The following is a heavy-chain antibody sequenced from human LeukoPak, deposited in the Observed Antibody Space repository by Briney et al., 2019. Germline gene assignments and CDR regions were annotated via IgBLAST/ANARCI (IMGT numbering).Heavy chain of an antibody. Sequence: SVKVSCKASGGTFSSYAISWVRQARGQGLEWMGGIIPIFGTANYAQKFQGRVTITADESTSTAYMELSSLRSEDTAVYYCATGDIVVVPAAIGASHYYYYMDVWGKGTTVTVSS. D-gene: IGHD2-2*02. CDR3: ATGDIVVVPAAIGASHYYYYMDV. J-gene: IGHJ6*03. CDR2: IIPIFGTA. V-gene: IGHV1-69*13. CDR1: GGTFSSYA.